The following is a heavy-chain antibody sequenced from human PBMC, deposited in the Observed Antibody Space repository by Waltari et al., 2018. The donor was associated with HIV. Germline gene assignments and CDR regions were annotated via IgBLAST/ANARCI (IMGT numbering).Heavy chain of an antibody. Sequence: QLQLQESGPGLVKPSETLSLTCTVSDGSINSSSYYWGWVSQPPGGGLEWIWCIYYSGSTYNNPSLKGRFTISVDTSKNQFSLRLRSVTAADTAVYYCARDWRPTTVVGLSYCDYWGQGTLVTVSS. CDR3: ARDWRPTTVVGLSYCDY. CDR1: DGSINSSSYY. V-gene: IGHV4-39*07. D-gene: IGHD6-19*01. J-gene: IGHJ4*02. CDR2: IYYSGST.